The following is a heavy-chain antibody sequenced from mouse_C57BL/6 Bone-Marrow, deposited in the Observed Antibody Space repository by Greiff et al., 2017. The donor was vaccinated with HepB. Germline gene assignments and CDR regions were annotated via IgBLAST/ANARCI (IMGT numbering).Heavy chain of an antibody. J-gene: IGHJ3*01. CDR2: ISNGGGST. D-gene: IGHD1-1*01. Sequence: EVKLVESGGGLVQPGGSLKLSCAASGFTFSDYYMYWVRQTPEKRLEWVAYISNGGGSTYYPDTVKGRFTISRDNAKNTLYLQMSRLKSEDTAMYYCARPVAYYYGSSSFAYWGQGTLVTVSA. CDR3: ARPVAYYYGSSSFAY. CDR1: GFTFSDYY. V-gene: IGHV5-12*01.